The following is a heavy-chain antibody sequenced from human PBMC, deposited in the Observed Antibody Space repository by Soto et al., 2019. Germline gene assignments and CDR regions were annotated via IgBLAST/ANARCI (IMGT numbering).Heavy chain of an antibody. CDR1: GFTVSGSA. V-gene: IGHV3-73*01. D-gene: IGHD6-19*01. J-gene: IGHJ4*02. CDR2: IRSKANSYAT. Sequence: GSLRLSCAASGFTVSGSAMHWVRQASGKGLEWVGRIRSKANSYATAYAASVKGRFTISRDDSKNTAYLQMNSLKTEDTAVYYCTRLTQGIAVAGTDSYWGQGTLVSVSS. CDR3: TRLTQGIAVAGTDSY.